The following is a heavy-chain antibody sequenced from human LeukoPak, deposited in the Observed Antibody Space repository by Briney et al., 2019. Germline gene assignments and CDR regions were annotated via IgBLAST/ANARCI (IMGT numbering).Heavy chain of an antibody. J-gene: IGHJ6*02. V-gene: IGHV1-18*01. Sequence: ASVKVSCKASGYTFSNYGITWVRQAPGQGLEWMGWISAYNGNTNYAQKLQGRVTMTTDTSTGTAYMELSSLRSEDTAVYYCARGRRIVVVTADGMDVWGQGTTVTVSS. CDR3: ARGRRIVVVTADGMDV. D-gene: IGHD2-21*02. CDR1: GYTFSNYG. CDR2: ISAYNGNT.